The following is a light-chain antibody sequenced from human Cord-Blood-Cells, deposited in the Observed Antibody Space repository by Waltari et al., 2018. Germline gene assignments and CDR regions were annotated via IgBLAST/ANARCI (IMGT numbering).Light chain of an antibody. CDR1: SLRSSY. V-gene: IGLV3-19*01. CDR2: GKN. Sequence: SSELTQDPAVSVALGQTVRITCQGDSLRSSYASWYQQKSGQAPVLIIYGKNNRPSGIPDRFSGSSSGNTASLTITGAQAEDEADYYCNSRDSSGNWVFGGGTKLTVL. CDR3: NSRDSSGNWV. J-gene: IGLJ3*02.